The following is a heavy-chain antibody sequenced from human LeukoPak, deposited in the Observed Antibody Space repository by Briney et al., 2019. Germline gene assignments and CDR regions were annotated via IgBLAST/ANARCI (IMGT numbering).Heavy chain of an antibody. CDR1: GYSISNGYY. Sequence: SETLSLTCTVSGYSISNGYYWGWIRQPPGKGLEWVGSIYHRGSTYYNPSLRSRVTISLDRSKKKFSLKLSSVTAADTAVYYCASGRRSGIAVAEAPLDYWGQGTLVTVSS. D-gene: IGHD6-19*01. V-gene: IGHV4-38-2*02. CDR2: IYHRGST. CDR3: ASGRRSGIAVAEAPLDY. J-gene: IGHJ4*02.